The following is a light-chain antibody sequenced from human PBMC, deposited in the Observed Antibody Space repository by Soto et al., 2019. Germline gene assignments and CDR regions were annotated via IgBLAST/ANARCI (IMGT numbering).Light chain of an antibody. J-gene: IGLJ3*02. V-gene: IGLV1-40*01. CDR3: QSYDSSLSVV. CDR2: GNS. Sequence: QSVLTQPPSVSGAPGQRVTISCTGGSSNIGTDHDVHWYQQLPGTAPKLLIYGNSNRPSGVPDRFSGSKSGTSASLAITGLQAEDEADYYCQSYDSSLSVVFGGGTKLTVL. CDR1: SSNIGTDHD.